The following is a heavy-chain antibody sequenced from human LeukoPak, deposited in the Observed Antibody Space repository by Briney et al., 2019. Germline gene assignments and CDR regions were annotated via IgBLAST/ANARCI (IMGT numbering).Heavy chain of an antibody. CDR1: GGSISSSSYY. D-gene: IGHD1-26*01. J-gene: IGHJ4*02. CDR2: IYYSGST. CDR3: ARLGRYNIESGSYSPRPYYFDY. V-gene: IGHV4-39*01. Sequence: SETLSLTCTVSGGSISSSSYYWGWIRQPPGKGLEWIGSIYYSGSTYYNPSLKSRVTISVDTSKNQFSLKLSSVTAADTAVYYCARLGRYNIESGSYSPRPYYFDYWGQGTLVTVSS.